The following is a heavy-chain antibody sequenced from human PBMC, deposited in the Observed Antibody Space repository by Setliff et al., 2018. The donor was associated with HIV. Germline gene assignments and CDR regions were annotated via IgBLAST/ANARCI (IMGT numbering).Heavy chain of an antibody. J-gene: IGHJ3*02. CDR1: GFTFSSYS. CDR2: MNQNGGDK. CDR3: ARDTGWKIDI. D-gene: IGHD1-1*01. V-gene: IGHV3-7*03. Sequence: GGSLRLSCAASGFTFSSYSMNWVRQAPGKGLEWVANMNQNGGDKNYVGSVRGRFTISRDNAKSSLYLQMNSLRAEDTAVYYCARDTGWKIDIWGQGTMVTVSS.